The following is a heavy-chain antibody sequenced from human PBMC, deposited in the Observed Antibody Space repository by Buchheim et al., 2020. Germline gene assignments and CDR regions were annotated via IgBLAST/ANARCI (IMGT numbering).Heavy chain of an antibody. D-gene: IGHD5-24*01. Sequence: QVQLVQSGSELKKPGASVKVSCKASGYTFTSYAMNWVRQAPGQGLEWMGWINTNTGNPTYAQGFTGRFAFSLDTSVRTAYLQICSLKAEDTAVYYCARDTVEMATIRAFTHYLDVWGQGTT. CDR1: GYTFTSYA. V-gene: IGHV7-4-1*01. J-gene: IGHJ6*03. CDR2: INTNTGNP. CDR3: ARDTVEMATIRAFTHYLDV.